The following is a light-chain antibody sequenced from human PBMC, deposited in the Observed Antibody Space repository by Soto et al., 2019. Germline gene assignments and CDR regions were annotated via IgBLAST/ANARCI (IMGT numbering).Light chain of an antibody. CDR2: AAS. CDR1: QSISSY. CDR3: QQSYSTPVT. V-gene: IGKV1-39*01. J-gene: IGKJ2*01. Sequence: DIPMTQSPSSLSASVGDRVTITCRASQSISSYLNWYQQKPGKAPKLLIYAASSLQNRVPSRFSGSGSRTDFTLTINTLQPEDFATYYCQQSYSTPVTFGQGTKLEIK.